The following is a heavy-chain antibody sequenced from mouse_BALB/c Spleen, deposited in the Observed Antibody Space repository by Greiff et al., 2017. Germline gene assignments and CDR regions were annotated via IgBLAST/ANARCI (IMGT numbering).Heavy chain of an antibody. V-gene: IGHV5-9-4*01. D-gene: IGHD1-1*01. CDR1: GFTFSSYA. CDR3: ARDYYGSSYYFDY. J-gene: IGHJ2*01. Sequence: DVKLQESGGGLVKPGGSLKLSCAASGFTFSSYAMSWVRQSPEKRLEWVAEISSGGSYTYYPDTVTGRFTISRDNAKNTLYLEMSSLRSEDTAMYYCARDYYGSSYYFDYWGQGTTLTVSS. CDR2: ISSGGSYT.